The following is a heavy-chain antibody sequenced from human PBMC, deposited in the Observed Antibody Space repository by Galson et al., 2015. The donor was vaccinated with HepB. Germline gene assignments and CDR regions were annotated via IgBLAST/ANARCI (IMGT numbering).Heavy chain of an antibody. D-gene: IGHD2-15*01. CDR3: AKDGIMVANNPYHFHY. CDR2: ITSSGGNS. V-gene: IGHV3-23*01. CDR1: GFSFTRYA. J-gene: IGHJ4*02. Sequence: SLRLSCAASGFSFTRYAMTWVRQAPGKGLEWVSSITSSGGNSYSTDSVKGRFTVSRDNSKHTLLLQLNRLRAEDTAMYFCAKDGIMVANNPYHFHYWGQGTLVTVSS.